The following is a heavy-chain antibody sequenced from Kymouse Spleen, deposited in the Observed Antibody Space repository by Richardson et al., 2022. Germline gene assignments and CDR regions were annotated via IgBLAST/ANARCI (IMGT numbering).Heavy chain of an antibody. CDR1: GFTFSSYS. Sequence: EVQLVESGGGLVKPGGSLRLSCAASGFTFSSYSMNWVRQAPGKGLEWVSSISSSSSYIYYADSVKGRFTISRDNAKNSLYLQMNSLRAEDTAVYYCARDCSSTSCYYYYYYGMDVWGQGTTVTVSS. V-gene: IGHV3-21*03. D-gene: IGHD2-2*02. CDR3: ARDCSSTSCYYYYYYGMDV. CDR2: ISSSSSYI. J-gene: IGHJ6*02.